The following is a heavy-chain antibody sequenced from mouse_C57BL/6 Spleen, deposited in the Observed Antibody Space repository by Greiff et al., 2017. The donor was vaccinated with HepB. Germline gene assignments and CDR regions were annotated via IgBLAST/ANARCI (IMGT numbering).Heavy chain of an antibody. CDR2: IDPSDSYT. CDR3: AGWGNFLDY. J-gene: IGHJ2*01. Sequence: QVQLQQPGAELVKPGASVKLSCKASGYTFTSYWMQWVKQRPGQGLEWIGEIDPSDSYTNYNQKLKGKATLTVDTSSSTAYMQLSSLTSEDSAVYYCAGWGNFLDYWGQGTTLTVSS. V-gene: IGHV1-50*01. CDR1: GYTFTSYW.